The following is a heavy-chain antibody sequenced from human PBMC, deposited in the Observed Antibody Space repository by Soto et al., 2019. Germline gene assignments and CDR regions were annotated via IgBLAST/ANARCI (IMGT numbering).Heavy chain of an antibody. V-gene: IGHV3-74*01. J-gene: IGHJ4*02. Sequence: XGSLRLSCAASGFTFSSFCMFWVRQAPEKGLVWISRISPDGTTTNYADSVKGRFTISRDNAKNTVYLQMNSLRAEDTAIYYCARDFRSSPGYWGQGALVTVSS. CDR2: ISPDGTTT. D-gene: IGHD6-6*01. CDR1: GFTFSSFC. CDR3: ARDFRSSPGY.